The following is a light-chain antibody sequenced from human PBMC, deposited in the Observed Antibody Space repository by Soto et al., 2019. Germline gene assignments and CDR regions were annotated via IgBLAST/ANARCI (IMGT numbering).Light chain of an antibody. CDR3: QQSFSPLWT. Sequence: DIQMTQSPSSLSASVGDRVTITCRASQSISNYLNWYQQKPGKAPKLLIYAASSMQSGVPSRFSGRGSKTGFSLSVRRVKPDDYATYYCQQSFSPLWTFGQGTKV. CDR1: QSISNY. CDR2: AAS. J-gene: IGKJ1*01. V-gene: IGKV1-39*01.